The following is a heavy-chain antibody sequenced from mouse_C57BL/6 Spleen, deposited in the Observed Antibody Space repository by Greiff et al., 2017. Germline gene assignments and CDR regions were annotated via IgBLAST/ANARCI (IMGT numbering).Heavy chain of an antibody. Sequence: EVHLVESGGGLVQPGGSLSLSCAASGFTFTDYYMSWVRQPPGKALEWLGFIRNKANGYTTEYSASVKGRFTISRDNSQSILYLQMNALRAEDSATYYCARHYYGSSPLFDYWGQGTTLTVSS. CDR1: GFTFTDYY. J-gene: IGHJ2*01. D-gene: IGHD1-1*01. V-gene: IGHV7-3*01. CDR3: ARHYYGSSPLFDY. CDR2: IRNKANGYTT.